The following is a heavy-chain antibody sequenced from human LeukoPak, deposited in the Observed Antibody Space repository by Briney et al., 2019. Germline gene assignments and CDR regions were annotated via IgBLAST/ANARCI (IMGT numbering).Heavy chain of an antibody. D-gene: IGHD7-27*01. J-gene: IGHJ4*02. Sequence: ASVKVSCKASGYTFTSYGISWVRQATGQGLEWMGWMKSNNGHTGYAQKFQGRVTMTRDTSISTAYMELSSLTFEDTAVYYCARGPPNWGMVGYWGQGTLVTVSS. V-gene: IGHV1-8*02. CDR1: GYTFTSYG. CDR2: MKSNNGHT. CDR3: ARGPPNWGMVGY.